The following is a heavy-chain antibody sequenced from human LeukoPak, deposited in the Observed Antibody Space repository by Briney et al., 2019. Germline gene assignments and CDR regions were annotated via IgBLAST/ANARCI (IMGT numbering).Heavy chain of an antibody. CDR2: IYYSGST. Sequence: SETLSLTCTVSGGSISSSSYYWGWIRQPPGKGLEWIGSIYYSGSTYYNPSLKSRVTISVDTSKNQFSLKLSSVTAADTAVYYCARGAITMVRGVLGYQRNWFDPWGQGTLVTVSS. J-gene: IGHJ5*02. CDR1: GGSISSSSYY. D-gene: IGHD3-10*01. V-gene: IGHV4-39*01. CDR3: ARGAITMVRGVLGYQRNWFDP.